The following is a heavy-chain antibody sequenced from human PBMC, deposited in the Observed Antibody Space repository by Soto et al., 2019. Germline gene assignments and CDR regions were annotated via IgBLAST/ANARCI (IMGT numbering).Heavy chain of an antibody. J-gene: IGHJ4*02. V-gene: IGHV3-23*01. CDR2: ISGSGGST. Sequence: GGSLRLSCAASGFTFSSYAMSWVRQAPGKGLEWVSAISGSGGSTYYADSVKGRFTISRDNSKNTLYLQMNSLRAEDTAVYYCAKDGETSITMVRGVRNLRHTGEYFDYWGQGTLVTVSS. D-gene: IGHD3-10*01. CDR1: GFTFSSYA. CDR3: AKDGETSITMVRGVRNLRHTGEYFDY.